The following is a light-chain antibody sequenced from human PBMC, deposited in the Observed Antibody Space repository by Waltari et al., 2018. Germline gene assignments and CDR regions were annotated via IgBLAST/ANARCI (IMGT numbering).Light chain of an antibody. J-gene: IGKJ1*01. V-gene: IGKV1-39*01. CDR1: QSVRRY. Sequence: DIQMTQSPSFLSASVGDSVTIACRASQSVRRYLNWYQQRPGKAPKLLLYAASSLQSGVPSRFSGTGFGTEFTLTISSLQPDDFATYYCQQSSDIPNTFGLGTTVDIK. CDR2: AAS. CDR3: QQSSDIPNT.